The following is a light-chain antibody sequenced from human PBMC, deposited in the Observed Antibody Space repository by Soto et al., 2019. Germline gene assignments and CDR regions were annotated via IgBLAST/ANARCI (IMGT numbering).Light chain of an antibody. V-gene: IGLV2-14*01. CDR2: DVS. CDR1: SSDIGGYNY. Sequence: QSVLTQPPSASGSPGQSVTISCTGTSSDIGGYNYVSWYQQHPGKAPKLMIYDVSNRPSGVSNRFSGSKSGNTASLTISGLQAEDEADYYCSSQAVSSTLVFGGGTKLTVL. CDR3: SSQAVSSTLV. J-gene: IGLJ2*01.